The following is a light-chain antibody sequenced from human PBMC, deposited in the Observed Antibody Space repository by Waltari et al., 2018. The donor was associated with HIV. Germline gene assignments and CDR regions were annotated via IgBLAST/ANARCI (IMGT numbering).Light chain of an antibody. Sequence: DLSQPASVSVSPGQTATVSCSGVKLGNRFVCWYRQRPGQSPELIIYQDSRRPSGISDRFSGSTSGTKATLTIRGTQSLDEGDYYCQAWDTNTFVFGGGTRVTVL. CDR3: QAWDTNTFV. CDR2: QDS. CDR1: KLGNRF. J-gene: IGLJ1*01. V-gene: IGLV3-1*01.